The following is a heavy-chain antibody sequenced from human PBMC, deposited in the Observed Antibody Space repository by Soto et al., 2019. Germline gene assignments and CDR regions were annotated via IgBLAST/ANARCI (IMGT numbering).Heavy chain of an antibody. J-gene: IGHJ6*02. CDR3: AKERVAVPAATQTHYYYGMDV. CDR1: GFSFSDYN. Sequence: QVQLVESGGGLVKPGGSLRLACAASGFSFSDYNMIWIRQAPGKGLEWVSHISSSDNTIYYADSVKGRFTISRDNAKNSLYLQMNSLRDEDTAIYYCAKERVAVPAATQTHYYYGMDVWGQGTTVTVSS. D-gene: IGHD2-2*01. CDR2: ISSSDNTI. V-gene: IGHV3-11*01.